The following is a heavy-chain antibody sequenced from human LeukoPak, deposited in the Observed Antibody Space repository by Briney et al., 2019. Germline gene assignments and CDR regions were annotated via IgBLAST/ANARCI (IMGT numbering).Heavy chain of an antibody. CDR3: ARVGSVRGGRYYYYGMDV. D-gene: IGHD3-10*01. CDR2: IYYSGGST. CDR1: GGSISSYY. J-gene: IGHJ6*02. V-gene: IGHV4-59*01. Sequence: PSETLSLTCAVSGGSISSYYWSWIRQPPGKGLEWIGYIYYSGGSTTYNPSLKSRVTISVDTSRNQFSLKLTSVTAADTAVYYCARVGSVRGGRYYYYGMDVWGQGTTVTISS.